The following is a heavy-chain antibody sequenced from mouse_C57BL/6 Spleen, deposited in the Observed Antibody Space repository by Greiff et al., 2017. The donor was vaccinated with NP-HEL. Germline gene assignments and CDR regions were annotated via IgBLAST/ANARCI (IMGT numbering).Heavy chain of an antibody. J-gene: IGHJ2*01. V-gene: IGHV1-80*01. D-gene: IGHD3-1*01. CDR2: IYPGDGDT. CDR1: GYAFSSYW. Sequence: QVQLQQSGAELVKPGASVKISCKASGYAFSSYWMNWVKQRPGKGLEWIGQIYPGDGDTNYNGKFKGKATLTADKSSSTAYMQLSSLTSEDSAVYFCARSGGTAQALDYWGQGTTLTVSS. CDR3: ARSGGTAQALDY.